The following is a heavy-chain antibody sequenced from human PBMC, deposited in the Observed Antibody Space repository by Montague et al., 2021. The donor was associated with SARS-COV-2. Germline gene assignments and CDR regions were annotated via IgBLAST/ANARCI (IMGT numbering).Heavy chain of an antibody. CDR1: GGSISSSSYY. J-gene: IGHJ6*02. Sequence: SETLSLTCTVSGGSISSSSYYWGWLRQPPGKGLEWIGSIYYSGSTYYNPSLKSRVIISVDTSKNQFSLKLSSVTAADTAVYYCARVGRQQLVRLSGMDVWGQGTTVTVSS. V-gene: IGHV4-39*07. CDR3: ARVGRQQLVRLSGMDV. D-gene: IGHD6-13*01. CDR2: IYYSGST.